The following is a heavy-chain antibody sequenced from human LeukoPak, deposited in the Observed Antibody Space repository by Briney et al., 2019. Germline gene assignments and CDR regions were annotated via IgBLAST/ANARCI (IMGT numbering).Heavy chain of an antibody. J-gene: IGHJ3*02. V-gene: IGHV1-18*01. CDR2: ISAYNGNT. CDR1: GGTFSSYG. D-gene: IGHD2-2*01. CDR3: ARPYCSSTSCIDAFDI. Sequence: ASVKVSCKASGGTFSSYGISWVRQAPGQGLEWMGWISAYNGNTNYAQKLQGRVTMTTDTSTSTAYMELRSLRSDDTAVYYCARPYCSSTSCIDAFDIWGQGTMVTVSS.